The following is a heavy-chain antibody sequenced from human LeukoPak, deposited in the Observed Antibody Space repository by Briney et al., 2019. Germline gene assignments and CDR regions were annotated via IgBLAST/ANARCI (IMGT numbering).Heavy chain of an antibody. CDR2: ISGSGTTM. J-gene: IGHJ4*02. CDR3: AKGHTYGMI. D-gene: IGHD2-8*01. V-gene: IGHV3-11*01. CDR1: GFIFSDCY. Sequence: GGSLRLSCAASGFIFSDCYMTWMRQIPGKGLEWVAYISGSGTTMDYAKSVKGRFTISRDNAKDSLYLQMNSLEAGDTAVYYCAKGHTYGMIWGQGTLVSVSS.